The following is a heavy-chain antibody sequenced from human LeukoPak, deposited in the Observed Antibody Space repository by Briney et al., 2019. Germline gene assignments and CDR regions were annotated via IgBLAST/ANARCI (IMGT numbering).Heavy chain of an antibody. CDR2: IRPNSGVT. J-gene: IGHJ6*04. CDR1: GYTFAAYY. D-gene: IGHD4-17*01. Sequence: ASVKVSCKASGYTFAAYYMYWVRQAPGQGLEWMGWIRPNSGVTNYTQKFQGRVTMTRDTSINTAYMELSSLTSDDTAVYFCARDWRHDYGDYVAAFDIWGKGTTVTISS. V-gene: IGHV1-2*02. CDR3: ARDWRHDYGDYVAAFDI.